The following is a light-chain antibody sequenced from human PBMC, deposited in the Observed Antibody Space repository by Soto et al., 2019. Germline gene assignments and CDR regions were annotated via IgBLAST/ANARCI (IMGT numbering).Light chain of an antibody. Sequence: QSVMTQPASVSGSPGQSIANSCTGTSSDVGGYDYVSWYQQHPDKATKLMIYEVTKRPSGVSNRYSGSKSGNTASLTISGLQPEDEADYYCSSHTSGSTRVFGSGTKVTVL. J-gene: IGLJ1*01. CDR1: SSDVGGYDY. CDR2: EVT. CDR3: SSHTSGSTRV. V-gene: IGLV2-14*01.